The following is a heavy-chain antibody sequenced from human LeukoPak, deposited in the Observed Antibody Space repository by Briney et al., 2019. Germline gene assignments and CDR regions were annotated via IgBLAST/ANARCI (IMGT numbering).Heavy chain of an antibody. CDR3: ARDLSFSPDH. J-gene: IGHJ4*02. Sequence: GGSLRLSCAGSGFTLSSSWMHWVRQAPGKGPVWVAHVSPDGNLANYADSLKGQSIISRDNAKNTLFLQMNSLRAEDTAVYYCARDLSFSPDHWGQGTLVTVSS. CDR2: VSPDGNLA. V-gene: IGHV3-74*01. CDR1: GFTLSSSW.